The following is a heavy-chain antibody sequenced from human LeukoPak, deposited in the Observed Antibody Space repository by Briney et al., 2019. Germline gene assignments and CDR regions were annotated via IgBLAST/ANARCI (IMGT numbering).Heavy chain of an antibody. J-gene: IGHJ4*02. D-gene: IGHD6-13*01. CDR2: INHSGST. CDR1: GGSFSGYY. CDR3: ARRSSPDY. V-gene: IGHV4-34*01. Sequence: PSETLSLTCAVYGGSFSGYYWSWIRQPPGKGLEWIGEINHSGSTNYNPSLKSRVTISVDTSKNQFSLKLSSVTAADTAVYYCARRSSPDYWGQGTLVTVSS.